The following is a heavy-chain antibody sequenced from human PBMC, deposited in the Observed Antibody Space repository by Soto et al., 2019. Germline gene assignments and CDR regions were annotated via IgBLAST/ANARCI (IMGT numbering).Heavy chain of an antibody. CDR2: IIPIFGTA. CDR3: ARVVTFGDSGYYYGMDV. CDR1: GGTFSSYA. Sequence: QVQLVQSGAEVKKPGSSVKVSCKASGGTFSSYAISWVRQAPGQGLEWMGGIIPIFGTANYAQKFQGRVTITADESTSTAYMELSSLRSEDTAVYYCARVVTFGDSGYYYGMDVWGQGTTVTVSS. J-gene: IGHJ6*02. D-gene: IGHD3-16*01. V-gene: IGHV1-69*01.